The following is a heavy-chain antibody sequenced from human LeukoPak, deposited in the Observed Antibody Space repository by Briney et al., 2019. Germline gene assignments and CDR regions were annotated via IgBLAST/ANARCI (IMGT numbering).Heavy chain of an antibody. CDR3: AREPSDSSGYLYFDY. CDR2: IYTSGST. D-gene: IGHD3-22*01. V-gene: IGHV4-4*07. CDR1: GGSISSYY. J-gene: IGHJ4*02. Sequence: SETLSLTCTVSGGSISSYYWSWIRQPAGKGLEWIGRIYTSGSTNYNPSLKSRVTMSVDTSKNQFSLKLSSVTAADTAVYYCAREPSDSSGYLYFDYWGQGTLVTVSS.